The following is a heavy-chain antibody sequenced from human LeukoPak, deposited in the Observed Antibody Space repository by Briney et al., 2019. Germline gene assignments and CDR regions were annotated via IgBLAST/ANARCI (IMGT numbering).Heavy chain of an antibody. V-gene: IGHV1-8*01. CDR3: ASVNPYSSGWYDLDY. J-gene: IGHJ4*02. D-gene: IGHD6-19*01. CDR2: MNPNSGNT. CDR1: GYTFTSHD. Sequence: ASVKVSCRASGYTFTSHDINWVRQATGQGLEWMGWMNPNSGNTGYARKFQGRVTMTRNTSISTAYMELSSLRSEDTAVYYCASVNPYSSGWYDLDYWGQGTLVTVSS.